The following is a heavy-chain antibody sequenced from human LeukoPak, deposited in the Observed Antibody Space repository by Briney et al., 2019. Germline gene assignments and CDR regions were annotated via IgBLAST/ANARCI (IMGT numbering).Heavy chain of an antibody. Sequence: ASVKVSCKASGYTCTSYGISWVRQAPGQGLEWMGWISAYNGNTNYAQKLQGRVTMTTDTSTSTAYMELRSLRSDDTAVYYCARDFVLRYFGWFPTGDFDYWGQGTLVTVSS. CDR2: ISAYNGNT. D-gene: IGHD3-9*01. CDR3: ARDFVLRYFGWFPTGDFDY. V-gene: IGHV1-18*01. CDR1: GYTCTSYG. J-gene: IGHJ4*02.